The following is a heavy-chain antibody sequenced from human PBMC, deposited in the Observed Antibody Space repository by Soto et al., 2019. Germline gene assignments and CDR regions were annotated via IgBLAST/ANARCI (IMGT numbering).Heavy chain of an antibody. CDR2: IYYSGST. CDR1: GGSIISSSYY. Sequence: SETLSLTCTVSGGSIISSSYYWVWIRQPPGKGLEWIGSIYYSGSTYYNPSLKSRVTISVDTSKNQFSLKLSSVTAADTAVYYCARLGAGTEAFFDYWGQGTLVTVSS. D-gene: IGHD2-21*02. J-gene: IGHJ4*02. CDR3: ARLGAGTEAFFDY. V-gene: IGHV4-39*01.